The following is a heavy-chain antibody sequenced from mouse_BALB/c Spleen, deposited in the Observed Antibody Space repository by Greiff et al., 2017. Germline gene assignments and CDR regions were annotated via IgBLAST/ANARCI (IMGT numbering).Heavy chain of an antibody. J-gene: IGHJ4*01. CDR2: IDPENGDT. D-gene: IGHD2-3*01. Sequence: EVQLQQSGAELVRSGASVKLSCTASGFNIKDYYMHWVKQRPEQGLEWIGWIDPENGDTEYAPKFQGKATMTADTSSNTAYLQLSSLTSEDTAVYYCNAGDGYYVGVDYWGQGTSVTVSS. CDR1: GFNIKDYY. V-gene: IGHV14-4*02. CDR3: NAGDGYYVGVDY.